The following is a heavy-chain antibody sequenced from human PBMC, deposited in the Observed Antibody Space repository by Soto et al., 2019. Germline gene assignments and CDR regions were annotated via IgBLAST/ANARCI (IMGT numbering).Heavy chain of an antibody. V-gene: IGHV3-21*01. CDR1: GFTFSSYS. Sequence: PGGSLRLSCAASGFTFSSYSMNWVRQAPGKGLEWVSSISSSSSYIYYADSVKGRFTISRDNAKNSLYLQMNSLRAEDTAVYYCARDRSGYYVFYYYGMDVWGQGTTVTVSS. CDR3: ARDRSGYYVFYYYGMDV. J-gene: IGHJ6*02. CDR2: ISSSSSYI. D-gene: IGHD3-3*01.